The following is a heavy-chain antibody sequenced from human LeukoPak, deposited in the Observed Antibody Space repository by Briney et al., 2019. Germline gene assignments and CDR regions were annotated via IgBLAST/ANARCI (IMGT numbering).Heavy chain of an antibody. CDR1: GSSISSYY. CDR2: IHYTGST. Sequence: PSETLSLTCTVSGSSISSYYWSWIRQPPRKGLEWIGYIHYTGSTNYNPSLKSRVTISVDTSKNQFSLKLSSVTAADTAVYYCARVEEGYGSGRRENYYYYYMDVWGKGTTVTISS. D-gene: IGHD3-10*01. J-gene: IGHJ6*03. CDR3: ARVEEGYGSGRRENYYYYYMDV. V-gene: IGHV4-59*01.